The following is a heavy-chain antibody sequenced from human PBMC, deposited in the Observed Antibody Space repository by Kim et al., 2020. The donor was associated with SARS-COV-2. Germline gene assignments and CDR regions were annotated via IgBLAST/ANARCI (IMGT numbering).Heavy chain of an antibody. V-gene: IGHV3-7*01. CDR3: ARDIYERGYYRNDY. CDR1: GFTFSSAW. Sequence: GGSLRLSCAASGFTFSSAWMTWFRQAPGKGLEWVANINRDGTKENYVDSVKGRFTISRDNAKSSLFLQMYSLRSEDTAVFYCARDIYERGYYRNDYLGQG. J-gene: IGHJ4*02. D-gene: IGHD5-12*01. CDR2: INRDGTKE.